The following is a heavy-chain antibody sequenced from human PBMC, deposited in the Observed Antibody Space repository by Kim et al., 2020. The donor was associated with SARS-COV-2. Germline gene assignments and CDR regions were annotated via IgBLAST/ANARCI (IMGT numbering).Heavy chain of an antibody. Sequence: GGSLRLSCAASGFTFDDYAMHWVRQAPGKGLEWVSLISGDGGSTYYADSVKGRFTISRDNSKNSLYLQMNSLRTEDTALYYCRPYDFWSGSDYWGQGTLVTVSS. CDR2: ISGDGGST. CDR3: RPYDFWSGSDY. J-gene: IGHJ4*02. D-gene: IGHD3-3*01. CDR1: GFTFDDYA. V-gene: IGHV3-43*02.